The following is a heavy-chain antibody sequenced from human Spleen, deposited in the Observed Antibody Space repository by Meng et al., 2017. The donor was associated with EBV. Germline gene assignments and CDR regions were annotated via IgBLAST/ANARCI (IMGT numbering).Heavy chain of an antibody. V-gene: IGHV1-8*01. D-gene: IGHD4-23*01. J-gene: IGHJ4*02. Sequence: HVHLVQSGDEVKKPGASVKVSCKASGYTFTNYDINWVRQATGQGLEWMGWMNPNSGNTGSAQKFQGRVTITRNTSISTAYMELSSLKSEDTAVYYCSTYGGTDFDYWGLGTLITVSS. CDR2: MNPNSGNT. CDR3: STYGGTDFDY. CDR1: GYTFTNYD.